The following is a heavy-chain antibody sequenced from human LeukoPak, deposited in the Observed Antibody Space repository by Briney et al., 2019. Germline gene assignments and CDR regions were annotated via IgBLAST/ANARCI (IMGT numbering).Heavy chain of an antibody. J-gene: IGHJ4*02. CDR1: GGSISSYY. Sequence: SETLSLTCTVSGGSISSYYWSWIRQPPGKGLEGMGSIYYSGSTNYNPSLKSRVTTSVDPSKNQFSLKLTSVTAADTAVYYCARSGDLLTGKRGEGFDYWGQGTLVTVSS. V-gene: IGHV4-59*01. CDR2: IYYSGST. CDR3: ARSGDLLTGKRGEGFDY. D-gene: IGHD3-9*01.